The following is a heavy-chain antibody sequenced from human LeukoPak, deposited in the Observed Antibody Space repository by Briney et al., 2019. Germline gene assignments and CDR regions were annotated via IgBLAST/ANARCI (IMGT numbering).Heavy chain of an antibody. CDR2: IGFSTTYI. V-gene: IGHV3-21*01. J-gene: IGHJ3*02. CDR1: AFTFSSHT. D-gene: IGHD1-1*01. Sequence: NSGGSLRLSCAGSAFTFSSHTINWVRQAPGRGLEWVSCIGFSTTYIHYADSVKGRFTVTRDNAKGSVSLQMNSLRAEDTAVYYCARDINSVAFDMWGQGTVVTVSS. CDR3: ARDINSVAFDM.